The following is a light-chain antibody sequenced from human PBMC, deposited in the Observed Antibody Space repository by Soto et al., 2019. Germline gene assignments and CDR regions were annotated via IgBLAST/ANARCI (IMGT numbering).Light chain of an antibody. J-gene: IGKJ1*01. Sequence: EIVLTQSPATLSVSPGERVTLSCRASQSVDINLAWYQQKPGQAPRLLIYGASTRATDIPGRFSGRGAGAEFTLTISSLQSEDFAVYYCQQYRSWPRTFGQGTKVEIK. CDR2: GAS. CDR3: QQYRSWPRT. V-gene: IGKV3-15*01. CDR1: QSVDIN.